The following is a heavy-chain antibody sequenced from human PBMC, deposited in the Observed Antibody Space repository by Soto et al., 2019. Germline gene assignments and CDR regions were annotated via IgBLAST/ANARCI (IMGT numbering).Heavy chain of an antibody. CDR2: IYYTGTT. Sequence: PSETLSLTCTVSGGSISSYYWSWIRQPPGKGLEWIVYIYYTGTTTYNPSIKSRVTISVVSSKNQFSLNLTSVSAADTAVYYCARLGGFYQSLDSWGQGTLVTVSS. CDR3: ARLGGFYQSLDS. CDR1: GGSISSYY. J-gene: IGHJ5*01. V-gene: IGHV4-59*08. D-gene: IGHD3-22*01.